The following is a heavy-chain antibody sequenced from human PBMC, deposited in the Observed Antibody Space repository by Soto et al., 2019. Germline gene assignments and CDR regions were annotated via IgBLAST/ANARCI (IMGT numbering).Heavy chain of an antibody. J-gene: IGHJ4*02. CDR2: INPVDSDT. CDR3: ASWCRQPSSRYGLDY. CDR1: GYSFTSFW. D-gene: IGHD2-2*01. V-gene: IGHV5-51*01. Sequence: PGESXRVSCKGFGYSFTSFWIGWVSQMPGKGLEWMGIINPVDSDTRYSPSFQGQVTISVDKSITTAYLQWSSLKASDTALYYCASWCRQPSSRYGLDYWGEGTLGTGSS.